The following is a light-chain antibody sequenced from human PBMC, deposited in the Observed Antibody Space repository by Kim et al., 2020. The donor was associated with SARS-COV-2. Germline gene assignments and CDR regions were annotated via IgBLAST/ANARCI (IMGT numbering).Light chain of an antibody. Sequence: SPGEGATRSCRASQSVSRDCLAWYQQKPGQTPRLFIYGASNRATGISDRFSGSGSGTDFTLTISRLEPEDSAVYYCQQYGSSPLTFGGGTKVDIK. V-gene: IGKV3-20*01. CDR1: QSVSRDC. CDR3: QQYGSSPLT. J-gene: IGKJ4*01. CDR2: GAS.